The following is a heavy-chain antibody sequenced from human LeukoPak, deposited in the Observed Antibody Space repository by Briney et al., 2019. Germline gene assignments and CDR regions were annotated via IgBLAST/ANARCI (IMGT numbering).Heavy chain of an antibody. D-gene: IGHD3-22*01. Sequence: GSLRLSCAASGFTFSTYSMNWVRQAPGKGLEWIGSIYYSGSTYYNPSLKSRVTISVDTSKNQFSLKLSSVTAADTAVYYCARVMYYYDSSGYGIDYWGQGTLVTVSS. CDR2: IYYSGST. V-gene: IGHV4-39*07. CDR1: GFTFSTYS. J-gene: IGHJ4*02. CDR3: ARVMYYYDSSGYGIDY.